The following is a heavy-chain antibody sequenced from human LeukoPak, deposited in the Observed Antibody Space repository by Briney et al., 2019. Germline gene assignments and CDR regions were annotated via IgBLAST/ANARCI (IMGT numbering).Heavy chain of an antibody. CDR2: INTNTGNP. J-gene: IGHJ5*02. CDR1: GYTFTSYA. CDR3: ARDRRTYSSGWYPWFDP. D-gene: IGHD6-19*01. V-gene: IGHV7-4-1*02. Sequence: GASVKVTCKAYGYTFTSYAMNWVRQAPGQGLDWVGWINTNTGNPTYAQGFTGRFVFSLDTSVSTAYLQISSLKAEDTAVYYCARDRRTYSSGWYPWFDPWGQGTLVTVSS.